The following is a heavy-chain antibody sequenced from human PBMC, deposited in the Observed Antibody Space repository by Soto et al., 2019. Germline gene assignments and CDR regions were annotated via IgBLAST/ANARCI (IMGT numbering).Heavy chain of an antibody. CDR1: GGSVSSGSYY. CDR2: IYHSGNT. Sequence: SETLSLTCTVSGGSVSSGSYYWSWIRQPPGKGLEWIGFIYHSGNTKYNPSLKSRVTISIDTSNNQFSLSLKSVTAADTAVYFCARAHAPTLPFDYWGQGTLVTVSS. D-gene: IGHD2-15*01. CDR3: ARAHAPTLPFDY. J-gene: IGHJ4*02. V-gene: IGHV4-61*01.